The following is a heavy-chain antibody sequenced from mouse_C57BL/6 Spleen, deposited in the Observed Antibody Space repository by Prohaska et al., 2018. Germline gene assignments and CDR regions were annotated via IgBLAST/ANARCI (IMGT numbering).Heavy chain of an antibody. V-gene: IGHV5-6*01. J-gene: IGHJ4*01. Sequence: GGDLVKPGGSLKLSCAASGFTFSSYGMSWVRQTPDKRLEWVATISSGGSYTYYPDSVKGRFTISRDNAKNTLYLQMSSLKSEDTAMYYCARHRDSSGYVYYAMDYWGQGTSVTVSS. CDR2: ISSGGSYT. D-gene: IGHD3-2*02. CDR1: GFTFSSYG. CDR3: ARHRDSSGYVYYAMDY.